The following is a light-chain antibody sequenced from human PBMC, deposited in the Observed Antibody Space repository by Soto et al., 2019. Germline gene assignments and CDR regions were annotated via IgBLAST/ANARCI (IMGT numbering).Light chain of an antibody. CDR3: CSYAGSRGLV. CDR1: SSDVGSYNL. J-gene: IGLJ2*01. Sequence: ALTQPASVSGSPGQSITISCTGTSSDVGSYNLVSWYQQHPGKAPKLMIYEGSKRPSGVSNRFSGSKSGNTASLTISGLQAEDEADYYCCSYAGSRGLVFGGGTKLTVL. V-gene: IGLV2-23*01. CDR2: EGS.